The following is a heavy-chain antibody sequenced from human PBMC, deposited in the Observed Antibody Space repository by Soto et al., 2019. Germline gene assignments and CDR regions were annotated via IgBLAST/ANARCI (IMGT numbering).Heavy chain of an antibody. CDR1: GGSITGSDYS. V-gene: IGHV4-39*01. CDR3: GRHSTPWENNWLHF. D-gene: IGHD1-26*01. CDR2: FYYSGST. J-gene: IGHJ5*01. Sequence: PSETLSLTCAVSGGSITGSDYSWGWIRQPPGKGLEWIGTFYYSGSTYYNPSLKSRVTISLDTSRNQHSLKVSSVTAADTAVYYCGRHSTPWENNWLHFWGQGTRVTVSS.